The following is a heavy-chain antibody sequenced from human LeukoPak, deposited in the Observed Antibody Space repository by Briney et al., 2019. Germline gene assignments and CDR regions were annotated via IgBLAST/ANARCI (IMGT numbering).Heavy chain of an antibody. CDR3: TRDQTPYY. CDR1: GFTFSSYA. Sequence: PGRSLRLSCAASGFTFSSYAMTWVRQAPGKGLEWVGFIRSNLYGGTPEYAASVKGRFTISRDDSNSIAYLEMDSLKTDDTAVYYCTRDQTPYYWGQGTLVTVSS. J-gene: IGHJ4*02. V-gene: IGHV3-49*04. CDR2: IRSNLYGGTP.